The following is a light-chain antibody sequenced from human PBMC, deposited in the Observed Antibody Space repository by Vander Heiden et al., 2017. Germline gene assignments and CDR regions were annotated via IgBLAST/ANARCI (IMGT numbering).Light chain of an antibody. CDR1: QSLLHRSGYYY. Sequence: DIVMTQSPLSLSVTPGEPASISCRSSQSLLHRSGYYYLNWYLQKPGQPPQLLIYMGSDRASGVPDRFSGSGAGTDFTLKISKVGAEDAGVYYCMQSLQSRTFGPGTKVEIK. V-gene: IGKV2-28*01. CDR2: MGS. J-gene: IGKJ1*01. CDR3: MQSLQSRT.